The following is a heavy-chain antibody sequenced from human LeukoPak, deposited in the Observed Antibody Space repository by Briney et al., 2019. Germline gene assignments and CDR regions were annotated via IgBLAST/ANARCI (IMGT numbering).Heavy chain of an antibody. CDR3: ARVNMDRGAAFDI. D-gene: IGHD3-10*01. V-gene: IGHV3-13*04. Sequence: GGSLRLSCAASGFTFRSYDMHWVRQATGQGLEWVSAIGTAGDTYYPGSVQGRFTIYRGNAKNSLDLQMNSLRAGDTAVYYCARVNMDRGAAFDIWGQGTKVTVSS. CDR2: IGTAGDT. CDR1: GFTFRSYD. J-gene: IGHJ3*02.